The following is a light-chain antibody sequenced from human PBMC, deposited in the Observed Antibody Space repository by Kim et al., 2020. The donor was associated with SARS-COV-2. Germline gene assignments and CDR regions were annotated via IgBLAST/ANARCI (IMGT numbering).Light chain of an antibody. V-gene: IGKV3-20*01. J-gene: IGKJ1*01. CDR2: GAS. CDR3: QQYGNSRT. Sequence: EIVLTQSPGTLSLSPGERATLSCRASQSVRIDYLAWFQQKPGQAPRLLIYGASSRATGIPDRFSGSGSGTDFTLTITRLEPEDFAVYYCQQYGNSRTFGQGTKVDIK. CDR1: QSVRIDY.